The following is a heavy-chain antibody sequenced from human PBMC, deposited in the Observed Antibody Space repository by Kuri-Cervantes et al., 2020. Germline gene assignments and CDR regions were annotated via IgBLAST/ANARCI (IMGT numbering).Heavy chain of an antibody. J-gene: IGHJ3*02. D-gene: IGHD1-1*01. V-gene: IGHV4-38-2*01. Sequence: SETLSLTCAVSGDSISSGYFWGWIRQPPGKGLEWIGNIYHTGSTYYNPSLKSRVTLSVDTTKEQFSLKLSPVTAADTAVYYCARQNQLVINAFEKWGQGTMVTVSS. CDR1: GDSISSGYF. CDR3: ARQNQLVINAFEK. CDR2: IYHTGST.